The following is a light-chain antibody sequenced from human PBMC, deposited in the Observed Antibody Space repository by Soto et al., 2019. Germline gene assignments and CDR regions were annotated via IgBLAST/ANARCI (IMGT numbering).Light chain of an antibody. V-gene: IGLV2-14*01. J-gene: IGLJ1*01. Sequence: ALTQPSSVSGSPGQSLTISCTGTSSDVGTYNYVSWYQQHPGKAPKLIIYEVSNRPSEVSNRFSGSKSGNTASLTISGLRAEDEADYYASSYTSSTDYVFGTGAKVTGL. CDR2: EVS. CDR1: SSDVGTYNY. CDR3: SSYTSSTDYV.